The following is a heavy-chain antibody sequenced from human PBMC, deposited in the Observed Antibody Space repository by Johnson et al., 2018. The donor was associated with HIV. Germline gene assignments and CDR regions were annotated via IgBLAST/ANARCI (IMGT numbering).Heavy chain of an antibody. D-gene: IGHD4-17*01. J-gene: IGHJ3*02. CDR1: GFTFSTYG. Sequence: QVQLVESGGGVVQPGRSLRLSCAASGFTFSTYGMHWVRQAPGKGLEWVAVTSYDGGNKYYADSVKGRLTISRDNSKNTLYLQMNSLRAEDTAVYYCAKLPVLYGDFDDAFNIWGQGTMVTVSS. V-gene: IGHV3-30-3*02. CDR3: AKLPVLYGDFDDAFNI. CDR2: TSYDGGNK.